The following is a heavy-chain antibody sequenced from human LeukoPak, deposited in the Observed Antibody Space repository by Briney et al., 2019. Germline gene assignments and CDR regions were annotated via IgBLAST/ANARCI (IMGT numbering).Heavy chain of an antibody. D-gene: IGHD2-21*02. CDR2: MNPNSGNT. Sequence: SVKVSCKASGYTFTSYDINWVRQATGQGLEWMGWMNPNSGNTGYAQKFQGRVTITRNTSISTAYMELSSLRSEDTAVYYCARVMLAYCGGDCPADYWGQGTLVTLSS. J-gene: IGHJ4*02. CDR3: ARVMLAYCGGDCPADY. CDR1: GYTFTSYD. V-gene: IGHV1-8*03.